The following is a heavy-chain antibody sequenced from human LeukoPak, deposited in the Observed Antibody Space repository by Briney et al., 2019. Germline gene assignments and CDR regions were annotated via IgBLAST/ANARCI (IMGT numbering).Heavy chain of an antibody. J-gene: IGHJ4*02. Sequence: PGGSLRLSCAASGFTFSSYSMNWVRQAPGKGLEWVSSISRSSSYIYYADSVKGRFTISRDNAKNSLYLQMNSLRAEDTAVYYCARDGPNDYWGQGTLVTVSS. CDR1: GFTFSSYS. CDR3: ARDGPNDY. V-gene: IGHV3-21*01. CDR2: ISRSSSYI.